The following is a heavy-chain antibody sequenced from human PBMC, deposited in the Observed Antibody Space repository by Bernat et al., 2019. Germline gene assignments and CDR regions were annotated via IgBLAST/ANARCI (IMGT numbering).Heavy chain of an antibody. J-gene: IGHJ4*02. V-gene: IGHV3-23*01. Sequence: EVQLLESGGGLVQPGGSLRLSCAASGITFSSYAMSWVRQAPGKGLEWVSGIDASGGSTYYADSVKGQFTISRDNSKNTLYLQMNSLRVEDTAVYYCAKEGSRDWALFDYWGQGNLVTVSS. CDR1: GITFSSYA. CDR3: AKEGSRDWALFDY. CDR2: IDASGGST. D-gene: IGHD2-21*02.